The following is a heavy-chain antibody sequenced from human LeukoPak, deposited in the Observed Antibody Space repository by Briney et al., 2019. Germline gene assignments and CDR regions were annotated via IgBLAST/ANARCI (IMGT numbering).Heavy chain of an antibody. V-gene: IGHV4-34*01. CDR2: INHSGST. J-gene: IGHJ4*02. CDR1: GGSFSGHY. Sequence: NSSETLSLTCAVYGGSFSGHYWSWIRQPPGKGLEWIGEINHSGSTNYNPSLKSRVTISVDTSKDQFSLKLSSVTAADTAVYYCARPYSARYYFDYWGQGTLVTVSS. D-gene: IGHD6-13*01. CDR3: ARPYSARYYFDY.